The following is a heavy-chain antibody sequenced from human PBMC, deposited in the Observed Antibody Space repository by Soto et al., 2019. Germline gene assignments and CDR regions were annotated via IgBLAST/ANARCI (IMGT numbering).Heavy chain of an antibody. CDR2: ISAYNGNT. D-gene: IGHD6-13*01. CDR1: GGTFSSYA. CDR3: ARGGTYSSSWYGWFDP. J-gene: IGHJ5*02. V-gene: IGHV1-18*01. Sequence: GASVKVSCKASGGTFSSYAISWVRQAPGHGLEWMGGISAYNGNTNYAQKLQGRVTMTTDTSTSTAYMELRSLRSDDTAVYYCARGGTYSSSWYGWFDPWGQGTLVTVSS.